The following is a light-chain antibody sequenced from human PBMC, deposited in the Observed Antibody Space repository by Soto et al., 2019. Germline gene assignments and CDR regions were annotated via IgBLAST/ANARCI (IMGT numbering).Light chain of an antibody. CDR2: KAS. V-gene: IGKV1-5*03. Sequence: DIQMTQSPSTLSASVGDRVTITCRASQTINNWLAWFQQKPGKAPKLLISKASTLESGVPSRFSGSGSGTEFTLTISSLQSDDFATYYCQQYHIYSTFGQGPKVDIK. CDR1: QTINNW. J-gene: IGKJ1*01. CDR3: QQYHIYST.